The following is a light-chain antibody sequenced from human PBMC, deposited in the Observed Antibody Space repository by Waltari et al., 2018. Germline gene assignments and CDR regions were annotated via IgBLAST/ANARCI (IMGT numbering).Light chain of an antibody. J-gene: IGKJ1*01. CDR2: RAS. CDR3: QQHGTLPAT. Sequence: EIVLTQSPGTASLSPGARVTISCRASHPVGSSSLAWSQQKPGQAPRLFIDRASRRATGIPCRFSGSGSGTDFSLTISRLEPEDVAVYYCQQHGTLPATFGQGTKVEIK. CDR1: HPVGSSS. V-gene: IGKV3-20*01.